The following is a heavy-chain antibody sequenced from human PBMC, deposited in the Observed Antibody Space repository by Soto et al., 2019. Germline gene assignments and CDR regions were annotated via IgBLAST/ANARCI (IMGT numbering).Heavy chain of an antibody. CDR3: ARLLAGSGSYYSPLYFDY. CDR2: NNPNSGGT. Sequence: VASVKVSCKASGYTFTGYYMHWVRQAPGQGLEWMGWNNPNSGGTNYAQKFQGRVTMTRDTSISTAYMELSRLRSDDTAVYYCARLLAGSGSYYSPLYFDYWGQGTLVTVSS. J-gene: IGHJ4*02. CDR1: GYTFTGYY. D-gene: IGHD3-10*01. V-gene: IGHV1-2*02.